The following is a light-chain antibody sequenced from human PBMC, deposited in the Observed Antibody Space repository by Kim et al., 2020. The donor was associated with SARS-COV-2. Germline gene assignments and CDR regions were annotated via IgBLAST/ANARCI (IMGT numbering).Light chain of an antibody. CDR2: RDT. V-gene: IGLV3-9*01. Sequence: SYELTQPVPVSVALGQTAKITCGGNNIGSKNVHWYQQSPGQAPVVVIYRDTNRPSGIPERFSGSNSGHTATLTISSAQAGDEAENYCQVWDDSTVFRGGTQLTVL. CDR1: NIGSKN. J-gene: IGLJ2*01. CDR3: QVWDDSTV.